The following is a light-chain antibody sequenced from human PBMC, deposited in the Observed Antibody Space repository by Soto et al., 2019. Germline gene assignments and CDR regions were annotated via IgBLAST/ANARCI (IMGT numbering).Light chain of an antibody. CDR3: QQYDSYPIT. CDR1: QSISSY. J-gene: IGKJ5*01. Sequence: DIQMTQSPSSLSASVGDRVTITCRASQSISSYLNWYQQKPGEAPKLLIYAASSLQSGVPSRFSGSGSGTDYTLTISSLQPEDFATYYCQQYDSYPITFGQGTRLEIK. CDR2: AAS. V-gene: IGKV1-39*01.